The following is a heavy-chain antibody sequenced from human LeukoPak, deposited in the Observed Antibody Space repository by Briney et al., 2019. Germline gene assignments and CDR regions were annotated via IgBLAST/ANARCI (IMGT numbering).Heavy chain of an antibody. CDR3: ARSSEQWLGLDF. Sequence: SQTLSLTCAISGDSVSSTSAAWNWIRQSPSRGLEWLGRTYYRSKWYHDYTVSVKSRITINPDTSKNQFSLQLNSVTPGDTAVYYCARSSEQWLGLDFWGQGTLVTVSS. CDR1: GDSVSSTSAA. CDR2: TYYRSKWYH. D-gene: IGHD6-19*01. J-gene: IGHJ4*02. V-gene: IGHV6-1*01.